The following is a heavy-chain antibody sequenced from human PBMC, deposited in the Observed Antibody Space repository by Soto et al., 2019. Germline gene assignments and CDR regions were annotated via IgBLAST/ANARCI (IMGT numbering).Heavy chain of an antibody. V-gene: IGHV6-1*01. D-gene: IGHD3-16*01. CDR1: GDSVSNNGAA. CDR3: ARDPPAMMNDFDC. Sequence: SHTLSLTCAISGDSVSNNGAAWSWIRQSPSRGLEWLGRTYYRSKWFYDYAVSVKSRITISPDTSKNQFSLHLSSVTPEDTAVYYCARDPPAMMNDFDCLGQGNLVTVSS. CDR2: TYYRSKWFY. J-gene: IGHJ4*02.